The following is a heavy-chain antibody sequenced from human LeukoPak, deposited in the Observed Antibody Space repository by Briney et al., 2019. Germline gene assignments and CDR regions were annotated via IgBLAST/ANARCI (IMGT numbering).Heavy chain of an antibody. CDR2: IRYDGSNK. D-gene: IGHD3-9*01. V-gene: IGHV3-30*02. CDR3: AKDILRYFDWCY. CDR1: GFTFSSYG. J-gene: IGHJ4*02. Sequence: GGSLRLSCAASGFTFSSYGMHWVRQAPGKGLEWVAFIRYDGSNKYYADSVKGRFTISRDNSKNTLYLQMNSLRAEDTAVYYCAKDILRYFDWCYWGQGTLVTVSS.